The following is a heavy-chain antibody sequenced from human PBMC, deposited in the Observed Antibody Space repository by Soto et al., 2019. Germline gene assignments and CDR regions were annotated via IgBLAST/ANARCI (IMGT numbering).Heavy chain of an antibody. V-gene: IGHV4-39*01. D-gene: IGHD6-13*01. CDR2: IYYSGST. J-gene: IGHJ5*02. CDR1: GGSISSSSYY. CDR3: ARHSTSRDEYSSSWSRGHWFDP. Sequence: SSETLSLICTVSGGSISSSSYYWGWIRQPPGKGLEWIGSIYYSGSTYYNPSLKSQVTISVDTSKNQFSLKLSSSTAADTAVYYCARHSTSRDEYSSSWSRGHWFDPWGQGTLVTVSS.